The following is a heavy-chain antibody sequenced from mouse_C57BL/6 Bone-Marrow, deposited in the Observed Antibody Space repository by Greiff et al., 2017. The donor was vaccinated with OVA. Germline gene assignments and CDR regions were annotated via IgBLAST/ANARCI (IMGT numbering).Heavy chain of an antibody. V-gene: IGHV4-1*01. Sequence: EVQLVESGGGLVQPGGSLKLSCAASGIDFSRYWMSWVRRAPGKGLEWIGEINPDSSTINYAPSLKDKFIISRDNAKNTLYLQMSKVRSEDTTLYYCARGFSMGWFPDYFDYWGQGTTLTVSS. CDR2: INPDSSTI. D-gene: IGHD2-3*01. CDR1: GIDFSRYW. J-gene: IGHJ2*01. CDR3: ARGFSMGWFPDYFDY.